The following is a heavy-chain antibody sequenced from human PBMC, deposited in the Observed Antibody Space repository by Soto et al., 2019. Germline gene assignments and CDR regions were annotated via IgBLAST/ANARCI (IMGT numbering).Heavy chain of an antibody. CDR1: GFTFSSYA. CDR3: AKYYYGSGDYYYYYMDV. D-gene: IGHD3-10*01. Sequence: EVQLLESGGGLVQPGGSLRLSCAASGFTFSSYAMSWVRQAPGKGLEWVSAISGSGGSTYYADSVKGRFTISRDNSKNTPYLQMNSLRAEDTAVYYCAKYYYGSGDYYYYYMDVWGKGTTVTVSS. V-gene: IGHV3-23*01. J-gene: IGHJ6*03. CDR2: ISGSGGST.